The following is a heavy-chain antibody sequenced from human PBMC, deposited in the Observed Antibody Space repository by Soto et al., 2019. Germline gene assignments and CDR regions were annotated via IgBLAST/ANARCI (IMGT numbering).Heavy chain of an antibody. CDR2: IYYSGST. J-gene: IGHJ4*02. V-gene: IGHV4-39*01. Sequence: SETLSLTCTVSGGSISSSSYYWGWIRQPPGKGLEWIGSIYYSGSTYYNPSLKSRVTISVDTSKNQFSLKLSSVTAADTAVYYCATTQRGAVAGKAFDYWGQGTLVTVSS. CDR1: GGSISSSSYY. D-gene: IGHD6-19*01. CDR3: ATTQRGAVAGKAFDY.